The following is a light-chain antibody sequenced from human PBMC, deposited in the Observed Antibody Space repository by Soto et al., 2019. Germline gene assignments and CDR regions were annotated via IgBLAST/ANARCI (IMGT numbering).Light chain of an antibody. V-gene: IGKV3-15*01. CDR3: QESFSTPRYT. CDR1: QSVDSN. CDR2: GAS. Sequence: EIVMTQSPATLSVSPGERATLSCRASQSVDSNLAWYQQKPGQAPRLLIYGASNRATGIPARFSGSGSGTEFTLTISSLQSEDFATYYCQESFSTPRYTFGQGTKLEIK. J-gene: IGKJ2*01.